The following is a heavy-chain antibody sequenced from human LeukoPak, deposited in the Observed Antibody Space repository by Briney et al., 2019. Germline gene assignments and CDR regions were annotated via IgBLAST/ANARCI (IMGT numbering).Heavy chain of an antibody. D-gene: IGHD3-22*01. J-gene: IGHJ6*02. Sequence: SETLSLTCTVSGGSISNYYWSWIRQPPGKGLEWIGYIYYSGSTNYNPSLKSRVTISVDTSKNQFSLNLSSVTAADTAMYYCARDRSPEGYYDSSHWDYYHGMDVWGQGTTVTVSS. V-gene: IGHV4-59*01. CDR3: ARDRSPEGYYDSSHWDYYHGMDV. CDR1: GGSISNYY. CDR2: IYYSGST.